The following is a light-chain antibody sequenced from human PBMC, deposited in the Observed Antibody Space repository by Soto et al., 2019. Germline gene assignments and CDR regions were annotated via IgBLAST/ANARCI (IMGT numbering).Light chain of an antibody. Sequence: QSVLTQPPSASGSPGQSVTISCTGTSSDVGGYNYVSWYQQRPAKAPKLMIYEVSKRPSGVPDRFSGSKSGNTASLTVSGLQAEDEADYYCSSYAGSNSHVLFGGGTKLTVL. J-gene: IGLJ2*01. CDR1: SSDVGGYNY. V-gene: IGLV2-8*01. CDR2: EVS. CDR3: SSYAGSNSHVL.